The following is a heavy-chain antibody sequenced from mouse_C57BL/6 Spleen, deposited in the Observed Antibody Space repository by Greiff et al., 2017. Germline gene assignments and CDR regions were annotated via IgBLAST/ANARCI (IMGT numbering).Heavy chain of an antibody. CDR1: GYAFSSYW. V-gene: IGHV1-80*01. Sequence: VQLVESGAELVKPGASVKISCKASGYAFSSYWMNWVKQRPGKGLEWIGQIYPGDGDTNYNGKFKGKATLTADKSSSTAYMQLSSLTSEDSAVYFCAKGGAYYYAMDYWGQGTSVTVSS. J-gene: IGHJ4*01. D-gene: IGHD6-1*01. CDR2: IYPGDGDT. CDR3: AKGGAYYYAMDY.